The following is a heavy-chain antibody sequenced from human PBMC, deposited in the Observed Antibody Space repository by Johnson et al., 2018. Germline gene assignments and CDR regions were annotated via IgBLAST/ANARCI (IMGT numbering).Heavy chain of an antibody. CDR3: GKDIREGGMDV. CDR1: VFTFDGFA. CDR2: IDWTRGRV. Sequence: VQLVQSGGGLVQPGGSLRLSCAASVFTFDGFAMPWVRHAPGQGLEWVSGIDWTRGRVGYADSVKGRFTISRDDAKNSLYLQMNSLRPEDTALYYCGKDIREGGMDVWGQGTTVIVSS. J-gene: IGHJ6*02. D-gene: IGHD3-3*01. V-gene: IGHV3-9*01.